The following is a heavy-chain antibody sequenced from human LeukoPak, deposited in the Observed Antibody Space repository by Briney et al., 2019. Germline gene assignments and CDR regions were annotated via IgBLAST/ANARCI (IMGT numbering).Heavy chain of an antibody. CDR2: IRSKAYGGTT. J-gene: IGHJ4*02. D-gene: IGHD2-2*01. V-gene: IGHV3-49*04. CDR1: GFTFSSYA. CDR3: TRFITYCSSTSCYATLFDY. Sequence: GGSLRLSCAASGFTFSSYAMSWVRQAPGKGLEWVGFIRSKAYGGTTEYAASVKGRFTISRDDSKSIAYLQMNSLKTEDTAVYYCTRFITYCSSTSCYATLFDYWGQGTLVTVSS.